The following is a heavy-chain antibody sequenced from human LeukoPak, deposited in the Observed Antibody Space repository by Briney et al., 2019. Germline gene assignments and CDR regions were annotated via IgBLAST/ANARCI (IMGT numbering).Heavy chain of an antibody. CDR2: MNPNSGNT. V-gene: IGHV1-8*03. CDR1: GGTFSSYA. Sequence: ASVKVSCKASGGTFSSYAISWVRQATGQGLEWMGWMNPNSGNTGYAQKFQGRVTITRNTSISTAYMELSSLRSEDTAVYYCARAASNFYNWFDPWGQGTLVTVSS. CDR3: ARAASNFYNWFDP. D-gene: IGHD2/OR15-2a*01. J-gene: IGHJ5*02.